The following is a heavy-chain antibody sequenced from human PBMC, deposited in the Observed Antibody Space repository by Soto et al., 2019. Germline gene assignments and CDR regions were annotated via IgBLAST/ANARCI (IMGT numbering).Heavy chain of an antibody. CDR1: GGTFSSYS. V-gene: IGHV3-21*01. J-gene: IGHJ2*01. CDR2: ISSSSSYT. Sequence: GGSLRLSCAASGGTFSSYSMNWVRQATGKGLEWVSSISSSSSYTYYADSVKGRFTISRDNAKNSLYLQMNSLRAEDTAVYYCASRYCSGGSCYSPVWYFDLWGRGTLVTVSS. D-gene: IGHD2-15*01. CDR3: ASRYCSGGSCYSPVWYFDL.